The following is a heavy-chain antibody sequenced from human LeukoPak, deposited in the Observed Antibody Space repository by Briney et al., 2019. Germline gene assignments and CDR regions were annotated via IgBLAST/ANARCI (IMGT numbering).Heavy chain of an antibody. J-gene: IGHJ3*02. Sequence: SETLSLTCAVYGGSFSGYYWSWIRQPPGKGLEWIGEINHSGSTNYNPSLKSRVTISVDTSKNQFSLKLSSVTAADTAVYYCARGPALVTPHDAFDIWGQGTMVTVSS. V-gene: IGHV4-34*01. CDR3: ARGPALVTPHDAFDI. CDR2: INHSGST. D-gene: IGHD3-9*01. CDR1: GGSFSGYY.